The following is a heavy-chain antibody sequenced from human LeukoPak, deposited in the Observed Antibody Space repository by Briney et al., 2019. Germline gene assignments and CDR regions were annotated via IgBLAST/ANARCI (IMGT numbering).Heavy chain of an antibody. CDR1: GGSISSGGYY. J-gene: IGHJ4*02. D-gene: IGHD3-22*01. CDR2: IYYSGST. Sequence: SQTLSLTCTVSGGSISSGGYYWSWIRQHPGKGLEWIGYIYYSGSTYYNPSLKSRVTISVDTSKNQFSLKLSSVTAADTAVYYCARFTMITSGPFDYWGQGTLVTVSS. V-gene: IGHV4-31*03. CDR3: ARFTMITSGPFDY.